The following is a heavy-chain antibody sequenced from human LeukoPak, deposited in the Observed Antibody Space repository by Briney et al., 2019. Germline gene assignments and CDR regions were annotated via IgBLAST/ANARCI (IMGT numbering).Heavy chain of an antibody. Sequence: GGSLRLSCAASGFTFSSYAMSWVRQAPGKGLEWVSAISGSGGSTYYADSVKGRFTISRDNSKNTLYLQMNSLRAEDTAVYYCAKAPTYSGSYREFDYWGQGTLVTASS. D-gene: IGHD1-26*01. V-gene: IGHV3-23*01. CDR3: AKAPTYSGSYREFDY. J-gene: IGHJ4*02. CDR2: ISGSGGST. CDR1: GFTFSSYA.